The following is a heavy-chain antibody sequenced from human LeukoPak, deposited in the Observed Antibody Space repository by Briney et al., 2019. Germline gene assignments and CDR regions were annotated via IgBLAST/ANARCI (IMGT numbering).Heavy chain of an antibody. CDR3: AAFARLTVTDNYYYGMDV. Sequence: GSSVKVSCKASGGTFSSYAISWVRQAPGQGLEWMGGIIPIFGTANYAQKFQGRVTITADESTSTAYMELSSLRSEDTAVYYCAAFARLTVTDNYYYGMDVWGKGTTVTVSS. V-gene: IGHV1-69*01. J-gene: IGHJ6*04. CDR2: IIPIFGTA. CDR1: GGTFSSYA. D-gene: IGHD4-17*01.